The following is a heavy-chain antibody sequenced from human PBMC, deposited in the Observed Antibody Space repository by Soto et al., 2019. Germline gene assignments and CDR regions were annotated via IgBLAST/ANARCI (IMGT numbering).Heavy chain of an antibody. D-gene: IGHD1-26*01. V-gene: IGHV2-5*01. CDR2: IYWCDGK. Sequence: SGPTLVNPTQTLTLTCTFSGFSLSTSGVGVGWIRQPPGKALEWLALIYWCDGKRYTPSLKSRLTITKDTSKNQVVLTMTNMDPVDTATYYCAHSLLSYTRYYFDYWGQGTLVTVSS. CDR1: GFSLSTSGVG. J-gene: IGHJ4*02. CDR3: AHSLLSYTRYYFDY.